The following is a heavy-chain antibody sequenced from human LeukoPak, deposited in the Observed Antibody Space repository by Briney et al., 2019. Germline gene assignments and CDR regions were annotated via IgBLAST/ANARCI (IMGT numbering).Heavy chain of an antibody. CDR3: TRDRSRAEDD. CDR1: GFTFSNYG. CDR2: IRYDESNK. V-gene: IGHV3-30*02. J-gene: IGHJ4*02. Sequence: PGGSLRLSCAASGFTFSNYGMHWVRQAPGKGLEWVAFIRYDESNKYYADSVKGRFTISRDNSKNTLYLQMNSLRGEDTAVYYCTRDRSRAEDDWGQGTLVTVSS. D-gene: IGHD1-14*01.